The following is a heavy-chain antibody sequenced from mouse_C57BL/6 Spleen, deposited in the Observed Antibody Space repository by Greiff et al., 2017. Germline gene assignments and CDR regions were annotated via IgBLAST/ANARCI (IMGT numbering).Heavy chain of an antibody. D-gene: IGHD4-1*01. CDR1: GYTFTSYW. CDR2: IDPSDSYT. CDR3: ARLGRSY. J-gene: IGHJ2*01. V-gene: IGHV1-59*01. Sequence: QVQLQQPGAELVRPGTSVKLSCKASGYTFTSYWMHWVKQRPGQGLEWIGVIDPSDSYTNYNQKFKGKATLTVDTSSSTAYMQLSSLTSEDSAVYYCARLGRSYWGQGTTLTVSS.